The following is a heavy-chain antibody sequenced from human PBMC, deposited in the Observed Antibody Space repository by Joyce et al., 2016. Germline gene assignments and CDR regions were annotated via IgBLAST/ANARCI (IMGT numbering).Heavy chain of an antibody. Sequence: EVQLVESGGGLVQPGGSLRLSCAASGFTFSDYWMSWVRQAPGKGLQWVANIKDDGRDKYYVDSMKGRFIIARDNTTNSLYLQANSLRAEDTALYYCARIGDSGGPFDDWGQGTPVTVSS. CDR1: GFTFSDYW. V-gene: IGHV3-7*03. D-gene: IGHD1-26*01. CDR3: ARIGDSGGPFDD. J-gene: IGHJ4*02. CDR2: IKDDGRDK.